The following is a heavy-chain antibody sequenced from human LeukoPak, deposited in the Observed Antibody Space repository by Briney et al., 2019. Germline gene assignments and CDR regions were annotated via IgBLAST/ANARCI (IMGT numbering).Heavy chain of an antibody. Sequence: GSLRLSCAASGFTFSSYGMHWVRQAPGKGLEWVAVISYDGSNKYYADSVKGRFTISRDNSKNTLYLQMNSLRAEDTAVYYCAKGPTPAAGTDYWGQGTLVTVSS. V-gene: IGHV3-30*18. CDR3: AKGPTPAAGTDY. CDR1: GFTFSSYG. CDR2: ISYDGSNK. J-gene: IGHJ4*02. D-gene: IGHD6-13*01.